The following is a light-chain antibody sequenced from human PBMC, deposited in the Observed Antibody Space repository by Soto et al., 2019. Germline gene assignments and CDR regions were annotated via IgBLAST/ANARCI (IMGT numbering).Light chain of an antibody. CDR2: DAS. Sequence: EIVLTQSPGTLSLSPGERATLSCRASQSISNYLDWYQHKPGQAPRLLISDASKRASGGPARFSGSGSGTDFTLTISSLEPEDFAVYYCQQRSQWPPLTFGGGTTVEIK. J-gene: IGKJ4*01. CDR3: QQRSQWPPLT. CDR1: QSISNY. V-gene: IGKV3-11*01.